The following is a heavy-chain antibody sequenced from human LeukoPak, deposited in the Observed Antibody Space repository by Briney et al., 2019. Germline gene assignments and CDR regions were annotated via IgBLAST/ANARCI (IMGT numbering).Heavy chain of an antibody. CDR1: GFTFSSYG. V-gene: IGHV3-23*01. Sequence: PGGSLRLSCAASGFTFSSYGMSWVRQAPGKGLEWVSGINNSGDRTYYADSVKGRFTISRDNSKNIVYLQMKSLRAEDTAVYYCAKDHMRPRIVGPTRSAFDIWGQGTMVTVSS. CDR2: INNSGDRT. J-gene: IGHJ3*02. CDR3: AKDHMRPRIVGPTRSAFDI. D-gene: IGHD1-26*01.